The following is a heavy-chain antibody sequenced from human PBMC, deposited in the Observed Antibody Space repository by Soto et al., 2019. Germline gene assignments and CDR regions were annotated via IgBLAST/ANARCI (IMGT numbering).Heavy chain of an antibody. D-gene: IGHD3-10*01. V-gene: IGHV3-49*03. CDR3: TRDSGDAFDI. CDR1: VFTFGDYA. Sequence: GGSLRLSCTASVFTFGDYAMSWFRQAPGKGLEWVGFIRSKAYGGTTEYAASVKGRFTISRDDSKSIAYLQMNSLKTEYTAVYYCTRDSGDAFDIWGQGTMVTVSS. CDR2: IRSKAYGGTT. J-gene: IGHJ3*02.